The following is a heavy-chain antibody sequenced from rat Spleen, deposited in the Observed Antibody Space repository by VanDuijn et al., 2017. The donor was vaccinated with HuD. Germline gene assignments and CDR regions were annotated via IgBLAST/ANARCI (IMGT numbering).Heavy chain of an antibody. J-gene: IGHJ2*01. CDR1: GFTFSNYD. Sequence: EVQLAESGGGLVQPGRSMKLSCTALGFTFSNYDMAWVRQAPTKGLEWVASISPSGGGTYYRDSVKGRFTVSRDNAKSTLYLQMDSLRSEDTATYYCARTAYFDYWGQGVMVTVSS. CDR3: ARTAYFDY. CDR2: ISPSGGGT. V-gene: IGHV5-25*01.